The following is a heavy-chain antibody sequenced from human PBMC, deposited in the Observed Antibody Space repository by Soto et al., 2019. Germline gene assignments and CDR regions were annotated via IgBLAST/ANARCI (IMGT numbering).Heavy chain of an antibody. J-gene: IGHJ6*03. D-gene: IGHD2-2*01. CDR1: GGSISSGDYY. V-gene: IGHV4-30-4*02. Sequence: SETLSLTCTVSGGSISSGDYYWSWIRQPPGKGLEWIGYIYYSGSTYYNPSLKSRVTISVDTSKNQFSLKLNSVTAADTAVFFCARVYCRSTSCYVGFYYMDVWGKGTTVTVSS. CDR2: IYYSGST. CDR3: ARVYCRSTSCYVGFYYMDV.